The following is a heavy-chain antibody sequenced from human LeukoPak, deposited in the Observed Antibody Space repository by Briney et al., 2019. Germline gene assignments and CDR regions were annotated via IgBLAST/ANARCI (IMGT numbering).Heavy chain of an antibody. J-gene: IGHJ3*02. CDR3: ARRGYSGSAYAFDI. V-gene: IGHV3-7*01. CDR2: IKQEGSEK. CDR1: GFTFSSYW. Sequence: GGSLRLSCAASGFTFSSYWMSWVRQAPGKGLEWVANIKQEGSEKYYVDSVKGRFTISRDNAKNSLYLQMNSLRAEDTAVYYCARRGYSGSAYAFDIWGQGTMVTVSS. D-gene: IGHD5-12*01.